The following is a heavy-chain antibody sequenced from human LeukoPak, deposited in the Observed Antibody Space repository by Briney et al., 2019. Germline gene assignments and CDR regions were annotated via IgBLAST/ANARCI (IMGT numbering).Heavy chain of an antibody. J-gene: IGHJ4*02. CDR1: GYTFTNYG. CDR3: ARDLYYYDSSGREFDY. Sequence: ASVKVSCKASGYTFTNYGISWVRQAPGQGLEWMGWISAYNGNTNYAQKLQGRVTVTTDTSTTTAYMELRSLRSDDTAVYYCARDLYYYDSSGREFDYWGQGTLVTVSS. CDR2: ISAYNGNT. D-gene: IGHD3-22*01. V-gene: IGHV1-18*01.